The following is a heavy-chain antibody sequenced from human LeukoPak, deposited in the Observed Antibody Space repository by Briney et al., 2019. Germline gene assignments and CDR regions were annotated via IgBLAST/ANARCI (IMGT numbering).Heavy chain of an antibody. J-gene: IGHJ4*02. Sequence: SETLSLTCTVSGGSISSYYWSWIRQPPGKGLEWIGYIYYSGSTNYNPSLKSRVTISVDTSKNQFSLQLNSVTPEDTAAYYCVRGRDTAMGSWGQGTLVTVSS. V-gene: IGHV4-59*12. D-gene: IGHD5-18*01. CDR3: VRGRDTAMGS. CDR2: IYYSGST. CDR1: GGSISSYY.